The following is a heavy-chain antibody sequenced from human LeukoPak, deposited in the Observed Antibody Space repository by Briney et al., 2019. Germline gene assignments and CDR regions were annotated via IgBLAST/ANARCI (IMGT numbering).Heavy chain of an antibody. Sequence: SETLSLTCTVSGGSISSGSYYWSWIRQPAGKGLEWIGRIYTSGSPNYNPSLKSRVTTSVDTSKNQFSLKLSSVTAADTAVYYCARLSSSWYQDWYFDLWGRGTLVTVSS. CDR3: ARLSSSWYQDWYFDL. D-gene: IGHD6-13*01. J-gene: IGHJ2*01. V-gene: IGHV4-61*02. CDR2: IYTSGSP. CDR1: GGSISSGSYY.